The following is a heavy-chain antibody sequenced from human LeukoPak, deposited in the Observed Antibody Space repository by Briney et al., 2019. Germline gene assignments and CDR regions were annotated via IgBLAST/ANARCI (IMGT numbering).Heavy chain of an antibody. Sequence: GGSLRLSCAASGFTFSSYWMSWVRQAPGKGLEWVANIKQDGSEKYYVDSVKGRFTISRDNAKNSLYLQMNSLRAEDTAVYYCARDMGFDPWGGVADYFDYWGQGTLVTVSS. CDR2: IKQDGSEK. J-gene: IGHJ4*02. V-gene: IGHV3-7*01. CDR1: GFTFSSYW. CDR3: ARDMGFDPWGGVADYFDY. D-gene: IGHD3-16*01.